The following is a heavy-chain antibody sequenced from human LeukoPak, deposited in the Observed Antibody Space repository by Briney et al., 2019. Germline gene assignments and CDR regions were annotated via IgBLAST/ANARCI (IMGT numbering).Heavy chain of an antibody. CDR3: ARANGYYDFRSGYYAYWYFDL. J-gene: IGHJ2*01. V-gene: IGHV4-34*01. CDR2: INHSGST. CDR1: GGSFSGYY. Sequence: SETLSLTCAVYGGSFSGYYWSWIRQPPGKGLEWIGEINHSGSTNYNPSLKSRVTISVDTSKNQFSLKLSSVTAADTAVYYCARANGYYDFRSGYYAYWYFDLWGRGTLVTVSS. D-gene: IGHD3-3*01.